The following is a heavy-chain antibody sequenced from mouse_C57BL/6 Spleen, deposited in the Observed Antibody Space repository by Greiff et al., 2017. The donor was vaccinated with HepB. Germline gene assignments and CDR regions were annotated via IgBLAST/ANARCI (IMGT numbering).Heavy chain of an antibody. CDR1: GYTFTSYW. J-gene: IGHJ4*01. D-gene: IGHD2-2*01. CDR2: INPSSGYT. Sequence: QVQLQQSGAELAKPGASVKLSCKASGYTFTSYWMHWVKQRPGQGLEWIGYINPSSGYTKYNQKFKDKATLTADKSSSTAYMQLSSLTYEDSAVYYCARRANGYDGAMDYWGQGTSVTVSS. CDR3: ARRANGYDGAMDY. V-gene: IGHV1-7*01.